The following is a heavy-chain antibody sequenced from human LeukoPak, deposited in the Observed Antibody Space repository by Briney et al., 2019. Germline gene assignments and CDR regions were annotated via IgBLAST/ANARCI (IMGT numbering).Heavy chain of an antibody. V-gene: IGHV3-23*01. D-gene: IGHD3-9*01. Sequence: GGTLRLSCAASGFTFSSYGMSWVRQAPGKGLEWVSAISGSGGSTYYADSVKGRFTISRDNSKNTLYLQMNSLRAEDTAVYYCAKASTGYYHLFDPWGQGTLVTVSS. J-gene: IGHJ5*02. CDR2: ISGSGGST. CDR1: GFTFSSYG. CDR3: AKASTGYYHLFDP.